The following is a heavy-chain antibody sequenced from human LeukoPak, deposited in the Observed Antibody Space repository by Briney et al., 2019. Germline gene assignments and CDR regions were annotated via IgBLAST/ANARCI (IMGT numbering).Heavy chain of an antibody. CDR1: GGSISSGSYY. CDR2: IYTSGST. J-gene: IGHJ6*03. V-gene: IGHV4-61*02. Sequence: PSETLSLTCTVSGGSISSGSYYWSWIRQPAGKGLEWIGRIYTSGSTNYNPSLKSRVAISVDTSKNQFSLKLSSVTAADTAVYYCARGCNDYDYYYYYMDVWGKGTTVTISS. D-gene: IGHD5-12*01. CDR3: ARGCNDYDYYYYYMDV.